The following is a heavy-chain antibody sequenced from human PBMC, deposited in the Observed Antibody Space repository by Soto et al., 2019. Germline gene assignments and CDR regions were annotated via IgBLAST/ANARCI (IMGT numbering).Heavy chain of an antibody. J-gene: IGHJ4*02. CDR3: AKVLNRGSDILTGYYPDY. CDR1: GFTFSSYG. V-gene: IGHV3-30*18. Sequence: PGGSLRLSCAGSGFTFSSYGMHWVRQAPGKGLEWVAVISYDGSNKYYADSVKGRFTISRDNSKNTLYLQMNSLRAEDTAVYYCAKVLNRGSDILTGYYPDYWGQGTLVTVSS. D-gene: IGHD3-9*01. CDR2: ISYDGSNK.